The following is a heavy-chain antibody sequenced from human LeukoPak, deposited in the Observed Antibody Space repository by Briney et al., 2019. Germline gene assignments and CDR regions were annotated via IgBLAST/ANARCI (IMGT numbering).Heavy chain of an antibody. D-gene: IGHD2-2*02. CDR1: GYTFTGYY. J-gene: IGHJ4*02. CDR3: ARSPIAVLPAAIMSLRAPSDY. Sequence: ASVKVSCKASGYTFTGYYIHWVRQAPGQGLEWLGWINPKRVGANYAQKFQGRVTMTWDTSINTAYMELSSLRYDDTSLYYCARSPIAVLPAAIMSLRAPSDYWGQGTLVTVSS. V-gene: IGHV1-2*02. CDR2: INPKRVGA.